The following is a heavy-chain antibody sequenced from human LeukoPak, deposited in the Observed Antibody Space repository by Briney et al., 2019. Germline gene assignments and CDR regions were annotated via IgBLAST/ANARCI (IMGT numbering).Heavy chain of an antibody. D-gene: IGHD6-13*01. CDR1: GFTFSSYE. J-gene: IGHJ3*02. CDR3: AALAAAGSDAFDI. V-gene: IGHV3-48*03. Sequence: GGSLRLSCAASGFTFSSYEMNWVRQAPGKGLEWVSYISSSGSTIYYADSVKGRFTISRDNAKNSLYLQMNSLRTEDMALYYCAALAAAGSDAFDIWGQGTMVTVSS. CDR2: ISSSGSTI.